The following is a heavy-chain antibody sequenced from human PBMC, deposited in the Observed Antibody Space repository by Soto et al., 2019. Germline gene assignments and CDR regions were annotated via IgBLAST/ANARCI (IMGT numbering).Heavy chain of an antibody. V-gene: IGHV3-23*01. CDR2: ISGNGGST. Sequence: GGSLRLSCAASGYTFSSYAMSWVRQAPGKGLEWVSAISGNGGSTYYADSVKGRFTISRDNSKNTLYLQMNSLRAEDTAVYYCAKAPSIAEIVQELTFDDWGQGTLVTVSS. CDR3: AKAPSIAEIVQELTFDD. D-gene: IGHD6-6*01. J-gene: IGHJ4*02. CDR1: GYTFSSYA.